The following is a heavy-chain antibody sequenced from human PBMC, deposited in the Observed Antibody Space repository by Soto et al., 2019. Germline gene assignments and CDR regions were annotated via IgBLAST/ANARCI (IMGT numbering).Heavy chain of an antibody. CDR3: ARALYDYIWGSYRYTLDY. V-gene: IGHV4-59*01. J-gene: IGHJ4*02. Sequence: SETLSLTCTVSGGSISSYYWSWIRQPPGKGLEWIGYIYYSGSTNYNPSLKSRVTISVDTSKNQFSLKLSSVTAADTAVYYCARALYDYIWGSYRYTLDYWGQGTLVTVSS. D-gene: IGHD3-16*02. CDR1: GGSISSYY. CDR2: IYYSGST.